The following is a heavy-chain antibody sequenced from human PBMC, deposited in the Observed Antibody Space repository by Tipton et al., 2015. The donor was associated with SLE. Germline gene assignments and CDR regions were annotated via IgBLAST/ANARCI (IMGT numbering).Heavy chain of an antibody. V-gene: IGHV3-30*04. CDR3: ARVLGSYYGMDA. CDR2: ISYDGSN. J-gene: IGHJ6*02. D-gene: IGHD7-27*01. Sequence: SLRLSCAASGFTFSTYAMHWVRQAPGKGLEWVAVISYDGSNNYADSVKGRFTISRDNSKNTLYLQMNSLRAEDTAVYYCARVLGSYYGMDAWGQGTTVTVSS. CDR1: GFTFSTYA.